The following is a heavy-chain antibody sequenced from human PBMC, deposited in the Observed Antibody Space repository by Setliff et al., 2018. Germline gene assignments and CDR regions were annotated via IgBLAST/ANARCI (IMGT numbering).Heavy chain of an antibody. CDR3: ARDYGSGSYYNLYYYYYYYMDV. J-gene: IGHJ6*03. CDR1: GFTFSTYW. D-gene: IGHD3-10*01. V-gene: IGHV3-7*01. Sequence: PGGSLRLSCAASGFTFSTYWMSWVRQAPGKGLEWVANINQYGSEKYYVGSVKGRFTISRDNARNSVYLQMNSLRAEDTAVYYCARDYGSGSYYNLYYYYYYYMDVWGKGTTVTVSS. CDR2: INQYGSEK.